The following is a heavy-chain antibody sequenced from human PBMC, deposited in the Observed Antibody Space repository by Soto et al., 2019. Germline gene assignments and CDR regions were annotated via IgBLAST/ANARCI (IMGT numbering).Heavy chain of an antibody. Sequence: QVQLVESGGGVVQPGRSLRLSCAASGFTFSSYGMHWVRQAPVKGLEWVAVIWYDGSNKYYADSVKGRFTISRDNSKNPLNLQMNSLRAEATAVYYCARAFVDTVMVYTFDYCGQGALVTVSS. J-gene: IGHJ4*02. CDR1: GFTFSSYG. V-gene: IGHV3-33*01. CDR3: ARAFVDTVMVYTFDY. CDR2: IWYDGSNK. D-gene: IGHD5-18*01.